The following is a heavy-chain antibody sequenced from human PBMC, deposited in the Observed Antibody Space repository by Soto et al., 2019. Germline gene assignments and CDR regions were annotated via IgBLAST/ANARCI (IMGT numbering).Heavy chain of an antibody. V-gene: IGHV3-23*01. CDR3: AKDPPTTGTTFDY. CDR2: INKSGGST. Sequence: EVQLLESGGGLVQPGGSLRLSCAASGFTFSSFAMSWVRQAPGKGLEWVSTINKSGGSTYYADSVKGRFTISRDNSKNMLFLQINGLRAEDTAVYYCAKDPPTTGTTFDYWGRGTLVTVSS. D-gene: IGHD1-1*01. J-gene: IGHJ4*02. CDR1: GFTFSSFA.